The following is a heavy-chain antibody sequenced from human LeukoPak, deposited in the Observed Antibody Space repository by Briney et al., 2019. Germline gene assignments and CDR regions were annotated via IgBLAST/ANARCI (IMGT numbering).Heavy chain of an antibody. Sequence: SETLSLTCAVYGGSFSGYYWSWIRQPPGQGLEWIGEINHSGSTNYNPSLKSRVTISVDTSKNQFSLKLSSVTAADTAVYYCARDAPNSSGSDWFDPWGQGTLVTVSS. D-gene: IGHD3-22*01. CDR1: GGSFSGYY. V-gene: IGHV4-34*01. J-gene: IGHJ5*02. CDR2: INHSGST. CDR3: ARDAPNSSGSDWFDP.